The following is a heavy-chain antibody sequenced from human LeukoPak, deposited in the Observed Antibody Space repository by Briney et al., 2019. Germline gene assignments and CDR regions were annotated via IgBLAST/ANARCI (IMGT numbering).Heavy chain of an antibody. V-gene: IGHV4-39*07. Sequence: SETLSLTCTVSGGSISSYYWGWIRQPPGKDLEWIGSIYYSGSTYYNPSLKSRVTISVDTSKNQFSLKLSSVTAADTAVYYCARTTYYDFWSGYLDYWGQGTLVTVSS. CDR2: IYYSGST. CDR3: ARTTYYDFWSGYLDY. D-gene: IGHD3-3*01. CDR1: GGSISSYY. J-gene: IGHJ4*02.